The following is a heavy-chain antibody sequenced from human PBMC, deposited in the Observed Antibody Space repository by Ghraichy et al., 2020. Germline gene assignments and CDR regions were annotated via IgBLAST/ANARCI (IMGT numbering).Heavy chain of an antibody. CDR2: IYYSGST. J-gene: IGHJ4*02. D-gene: IGHD2-15*01. CDR1: GGSISSYY. CDR3: ARRRGGEDYFDY. Sequence: SETLSLTCTVSGGSISSYYWSWIRQPPGKGLEWIAYIYYSGSTNYNPSLKSRVTISVDTSKNQFSLKLSSVTAADTAVYYCARRRGGEDYFDYWGQGTLVTVSS. V-gene: IGHV4-59*08.